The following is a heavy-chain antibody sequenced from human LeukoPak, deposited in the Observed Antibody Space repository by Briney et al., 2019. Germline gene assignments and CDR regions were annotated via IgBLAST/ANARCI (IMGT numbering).Heavy chain of an antibody. V-gene: IGHV1-18*01. J-gene: IGHJ4*02. CDR1: GYTFTSYG. D-gene: IGHD3-22*01. Sequence: ASVKVSCKASGYTFTSYGISWVRQAPGQGLEWMGWISAYNCNTNYAQKLQGRVTMTTDTSTSKAYMELRSLRSDDTAVYYCARDYYDSSGYAFLVPFDYWGQGTLVTVSS. CDR2: ISAYNCNT. CDR3: ARDYYDSSGYAFLVPFDY.